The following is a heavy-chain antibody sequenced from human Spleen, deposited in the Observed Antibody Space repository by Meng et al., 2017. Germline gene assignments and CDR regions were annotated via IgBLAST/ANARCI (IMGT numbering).Heavy chain of an antibody. Sequence: VALRGVWRGRGMASGTLSFTGDVSGGSISSDYWWSWVRQPPGKGLEWIGEINHSGSTNYNPSLESRATISVDTSQNNLSLKLSSVTAADSAVYYCARGPTTMAHDFDYWGQGTLVTVSS. J-gene: IGHJ4*02. D-gene: IGHD4-11*01. CDR2: INHSGST. V-gene: IGHV4-4*02. CDR3: ARGPTTMAHDFDY. CDR1: GGSISSDYW.